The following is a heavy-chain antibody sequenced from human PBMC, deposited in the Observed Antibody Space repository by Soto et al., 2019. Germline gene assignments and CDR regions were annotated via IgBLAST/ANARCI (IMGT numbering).Heavy chain of an antibody. CDR3: AVGYCSSTSCRNGMDV. V-gene: IGHV3-21*01. D-gene: IGHD2-2*03. J-gene: IGHJ6*02. CDR2: ISSSSNYI. Sequence: EVQLVESGGGLVKPGGSLRLSCAASGFTFSFYSMNWVRQAPGKGLEWVSSISSSSNYIYYADSVKGRFTISRDNAKNSLYLQMNSLRAEDTAVYYCAVGYCSSTSCRNGMDVWGQGTTVTVSS. CDR1: GFTFSFYS.